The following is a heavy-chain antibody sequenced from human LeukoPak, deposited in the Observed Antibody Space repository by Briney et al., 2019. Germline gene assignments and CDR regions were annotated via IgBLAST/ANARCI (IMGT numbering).Heavy chain of an antibody. J-gene: IGHJ4*02. CDR3: ARLCDYVWGSYRCPSDY. Sequence: GESLKISCKASGYSFPNYWIGWVRQMPGKGLEWMGFIYPGDSDTRYSPSFQGQVTISADKSTNTAYLQWSSLKASDTATYYCARLCDYVWGSYRCPSDYWGQGTLVTVSS. CDR1: GYSFPNYW. V-gene: IGHV5-51*01. CDR2: IYPGDSDT. D-gene: IGHD3-16*02.